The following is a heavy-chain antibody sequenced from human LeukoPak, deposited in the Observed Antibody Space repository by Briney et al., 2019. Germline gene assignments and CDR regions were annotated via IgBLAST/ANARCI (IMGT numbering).Heavy chain of an antibody. CDR3: ASYHDSSGPFDY. Sequence: GASVKVSCKASGGTFSSYAISWVRQAPGQGLEWMGGIIPIFGTANYAQKFQGRVTITADESTSTAYMELSSLRSEDTAVYYCASYHDSSGPFDYWGQGTLVTVSS. D-gene: IGHD3-22*01. CDR2: IIPIFGTA. V-gene: IGHV1-69*13. CDR1: GGTFSSYA. J-gene: IGHJ4*02.